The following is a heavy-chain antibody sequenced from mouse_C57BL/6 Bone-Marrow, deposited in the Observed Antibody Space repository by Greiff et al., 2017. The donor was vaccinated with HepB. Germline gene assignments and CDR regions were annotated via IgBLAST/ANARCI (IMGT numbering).Heavy chain of an antibody. D-gene: IGHD1-1*01. CDR1: GFNIKDDY. Sequence: EVQLQQSGAELVRPGASVKLSCTASGFNIKDDYMHWVKQRPEQGLEWIGWIDPENGDTEYASKFQGKATITADTSSNTAYLQLSSLTSEDTAVYYCTTGGYYCGSSPYAMDYWGQGTSVTVSS. CDR3: TTGGYYCGSSPYAMDY. J-gene: IGHJ4*01. CDR2: IDPENGDT. V-gene: IGHV14-4*01.